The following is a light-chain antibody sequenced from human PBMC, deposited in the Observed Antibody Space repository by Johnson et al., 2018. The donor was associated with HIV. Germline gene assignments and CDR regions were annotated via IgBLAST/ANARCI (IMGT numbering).Light chain of an antibody. J-gene: IGLJ1*01. V-gene: IGLV1-51*01. CDR2: DNN. CDR3: GTWDSSLSAYV. CDR1: SSNIGNNY. Sequence: QSMLTQPPSVSAAPGQKVTISCSGSSSNIGNNYVSWYRQLPGTAPKLLIFDNNKRPSGIPDRFSASKSGTSATLGITGLQTGDEADYYCGTWDSSLSAYVFGTGTKVTVL.